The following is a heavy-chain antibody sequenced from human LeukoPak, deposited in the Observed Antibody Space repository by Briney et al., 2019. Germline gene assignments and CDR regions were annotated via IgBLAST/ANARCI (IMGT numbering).Heavy chain of an antibody. CDR1: GFTFSDYW. V-gene: IGHV3-7*01. D-gene: IGHD5-18*01. J-gene: IGHJ4*02. CDR2: IKQDGGEK. CDR3: ARAGYTYGTLYF. Sequence: GGSLRLSCAASGFTFSDYWMTWVRQAPGKGLEWVADIKQDGGEKNYVDSVEGRFTISRDNAKNSLYLQMNSLRAEDTAVYYCARAGYTYGTLYFWGQGTLVTVSS.